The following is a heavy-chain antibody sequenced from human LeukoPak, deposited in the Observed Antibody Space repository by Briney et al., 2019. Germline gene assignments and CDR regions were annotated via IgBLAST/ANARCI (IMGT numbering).Heavy chain of an antibody. D-gene: IGHD4-17*01. Sequence: GGSLRLSCAASGFTFSSYSMNWVRQAPGKGLEWVSSISSSSSYIYYATSVKGRFTISRDNAKNSLYLQMNSLRAEDTAVYYCARGGYGDLDYWGQGTLVTVSS. J-gene: IGHJ4*02. V-gene: IGHV3-21*01. CDR3: ARGGYGDLDY. CDR1: GFTFSSYS. CDR2: ISSSSSYI.